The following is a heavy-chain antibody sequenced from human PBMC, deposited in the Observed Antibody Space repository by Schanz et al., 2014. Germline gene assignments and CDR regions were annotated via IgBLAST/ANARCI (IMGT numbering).Heavy chain of an antibody. CDR2: IGPASDP. D-gene: IGHD2-2*01. Sequence: EVQLVESGGGLVQPGGSLRLSCAASGFTFSNYDMHWVRQAIGKGLEWVSGIGPASDPYYAGSVTCRFTISRENGKNSLYLQMNSLRAGDTAVYYCARGRRGDCRRTSCTYYFDYWGQGTLVTVSS. CDR1: GFTFSNYD. V-gene: IGHV3-13*05. J-gene: IGHJ4*02. CDR3: ARGRRGDCRRTSCTYYFDY.